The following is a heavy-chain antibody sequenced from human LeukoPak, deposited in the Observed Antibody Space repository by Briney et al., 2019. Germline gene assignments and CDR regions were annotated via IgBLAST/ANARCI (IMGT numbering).Heavy chain of an antibody. V-gene: IGHV4-61*02. J-gene: IGHJ4*02. CDR3: ARVPRDIVAPDY. CDR2: IYTSGST. Sequence: SETLSLTCTVSGGSISSGSYYWSWIRQPAGKGLEWIGRIYTSGSTNYNPSLKSRVTISVDTSKNQFSLKLSSVTAADTAVYYCARVPRDIVAPDYWGQGTLVTVSS. CDR1: GGSISSGSYY. D-gene: IGHD5-12*01.